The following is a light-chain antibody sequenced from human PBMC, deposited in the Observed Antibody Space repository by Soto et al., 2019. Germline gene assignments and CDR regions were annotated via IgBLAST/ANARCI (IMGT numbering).Light chain of an antibody. J-gene: IGKJ4*01. CDR3: QQRTNWPLT. CDR1: QSVSNY. Sequence: EIVLTQSPATLSLSPGERATLSYRASQSVSNYLAWYQQKPGQAPRLLIYDASNRATGIPARFSGSGSGTDFTLTIGSLEPEDFAVYYCQQRTNWPLTFGGGTRVEIK. CDR2: DAS. V-gene: IGKV3-11*01.